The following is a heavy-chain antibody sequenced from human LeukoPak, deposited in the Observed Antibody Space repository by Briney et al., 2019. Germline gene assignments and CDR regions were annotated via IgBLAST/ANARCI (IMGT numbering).Heavy chain of an antibody. J-gene: IGHJ3*02. CDR1: GYTFTSYG. CDR2: ISAYNGNT. Sequence: ASVKVSCKASGYTFTSYGISWVRQAPGQGLEWMGWISAYNGNTNYAQKLQGRATMTTDTSTSTAYMELRSLRSDDTAVYYCARGSDYGDYSGSWSMAFDIWGQGTMVTVSS. CDR3: ARGSDYGDYSGSWSMAFDI. D-gene: IGHD4-17*01. V-gene: IGHV1-18*01.